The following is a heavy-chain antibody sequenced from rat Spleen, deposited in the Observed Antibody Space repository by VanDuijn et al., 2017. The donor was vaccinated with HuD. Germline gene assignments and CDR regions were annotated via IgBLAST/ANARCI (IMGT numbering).Heavy chain of an antibody. Sequence: EVQLVESGGGLVQPGRSMKFSCAASGFTFSDYDMAWVRQAPTKGLELVASISPSGGSTYYRDSVKGRFTISRDNAKSTLYLQMDSWRSEDTATYCCTTDPAIPHDYWGQGVMVTVSS. D-gene: IGHD1-4*01. CDR3: TTDPAIPHDY. V-gene: IGHV5-27*01. CDR1: GFTFSDYD. CDR2: ISPSGGST. J-gene: IGHJ2*01.